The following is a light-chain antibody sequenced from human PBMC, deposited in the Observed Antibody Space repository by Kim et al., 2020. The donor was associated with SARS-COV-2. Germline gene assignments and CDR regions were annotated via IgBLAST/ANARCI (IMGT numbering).Light chain of an antibody. J-gene: IGLJ2*01. V-gene: IGLV3-19*01. Sequence: SSELTQDPAVSVALGQTVRITCQGDSLRSYYATWYQQKPGQAPILVIYGKNNRPSGIPDRFSGSSSGNTASLTITGTQAGDEADYYCHSRDNRGDHVLFG. CDR3: HSRDNRGDHVL. CDR1: SLRSYY. CDR2: GKN.